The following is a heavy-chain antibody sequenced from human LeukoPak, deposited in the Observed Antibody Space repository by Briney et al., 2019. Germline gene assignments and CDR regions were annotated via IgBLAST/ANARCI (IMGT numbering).Heavy chain of an antibody. J-gene: IGHJ5*02. D-gene: IGHD3-10*01. CDR2: IYTSGST. CDR3: ARVITMVRGVISPWFDP. Sequence: KPSETLSLTCTVSGGSISSYYWSWIRQPAGKGLEWIGRIYTSGSTNYNPSLKSRVTMSVDTSKNQFSLKLSSVTAADTAVYYCARVITMVRGVISPWFDPWGQGTLVTVSS. CDR1: GGSISSYY. V-gene: IGHV4-4*07.